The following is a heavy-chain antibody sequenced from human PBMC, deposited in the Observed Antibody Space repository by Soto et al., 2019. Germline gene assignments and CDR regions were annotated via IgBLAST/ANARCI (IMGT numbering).Heavy chain of an antibody. D-gene: IGHD6-19*01. J-gene: IGHJ3*02. CDR3: ERERIAVANDAFDI. Sequence: QFQLVQSGAEVKKPGSSVKVSCKASGGTFSSYAISLVRQHPGPRLEWMGGIIPLIGTANYAKKFQGRVTISADESTSAAYMELSSLRSEDTVVYYCERERIAVANDAFDICGQGTMVNVSS. V-gene: IGHV1-69*12. CDR1: GGTFSSYA. CDR2: IIPLIGTA.